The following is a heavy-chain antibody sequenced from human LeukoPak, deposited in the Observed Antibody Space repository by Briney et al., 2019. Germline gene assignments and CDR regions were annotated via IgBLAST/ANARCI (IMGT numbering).Heavy chain of an antibody. J-gene: IGHJ5*02. Sequence: GASVKVSCKASGYRFTSYGITWVRQAPGHGLEWMGWISAYNGNTNYAQKVQGRVTLTTDTSTSTAYVELRSLRSDDTAVYYCAREGYCSGGICYSTMNWFDPWGQGTLVTVSS. CDR3: AREGYCSGGICYSTMNWFDP. V-gene: IGHV1-18*01. D-gene: IGHD2-15*01. CDR1: GYRFTSYG. CDR2: ISAYNGNT.